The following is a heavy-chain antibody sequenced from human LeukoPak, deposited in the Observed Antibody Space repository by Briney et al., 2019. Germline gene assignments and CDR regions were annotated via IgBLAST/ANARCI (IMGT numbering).Heavy chain of an antibody. CDR3: ARAGDSSGYYSEYYYYGMDV. CDR2: IIPIFGTA. V-gene: IGHV1-69*13. J-gene: IGHJ6*02. D-gene: IGHD3-22*01. Sequence: SVTVSCTASGGTFSSYAISWVRQAPGQGLEWMGGIIPIFGTANYAQKFQGRVTITADESTSTAYMELSSLRSEDTAVYYCARAGDSSGYYSEYYYYGMDVWGQGTTVTVSS. CDR1: GGTFSSYA.